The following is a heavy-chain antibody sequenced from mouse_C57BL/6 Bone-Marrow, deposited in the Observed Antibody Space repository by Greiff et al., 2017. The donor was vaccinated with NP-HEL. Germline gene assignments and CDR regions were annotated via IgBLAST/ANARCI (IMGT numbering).Heavy chain of an antibody. V-gene: IGHV7-3*01. CDR2: IRNKANGYTT. CDR3: ARYYYYDSSWAMDY. J-gene: IGHJ4*01. D-gene: IGHD1-1*01. Sequence: EVKLVESGGGLVQPGGSLSLSCAASGFTFTDYYMSWVRQPPGKALEWLGFIRNKANGYTTEYSASVKGRFTISRDNSQSILYLQMNALRAEDSATYYCARYYYYDSSWAMDYWGQGTSVTVSS. CDR1: GFTFTDYY.